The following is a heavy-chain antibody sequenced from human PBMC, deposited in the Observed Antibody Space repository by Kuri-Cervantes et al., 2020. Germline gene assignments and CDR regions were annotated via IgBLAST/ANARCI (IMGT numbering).Heavy chain of an antibody. V-gene: IGHV3-73*01. CDR3: TTPGTHYYMDV. CDR2: IRSKANSYAT. J-gene: IGHJ6*03. Sequence: GGSLRLSCTASGFTFSSYEMNWVRQASGKGLEWVDRIRSKANSYATAYAASVKGRFTISRDDSKNTAYLQMNSLKTEDTAVYYCTTPGTHYYMDVWGKGTTVTVSS. CDR1: GFTFSSYE. D-gene: IGHD1-1*01.